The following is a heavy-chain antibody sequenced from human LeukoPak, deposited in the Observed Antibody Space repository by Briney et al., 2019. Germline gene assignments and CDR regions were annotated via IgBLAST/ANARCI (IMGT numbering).Heavy chain of an antibody. CDR1: GYTFSGYY. CDR2: ISGYNGNT. D-gene: IGHD3-22*01. CDR3: ASLKNYYDSSGYLVTDAFDI. J-gene: IGHJ3*02. Sequence: ASVKVSCKASGYTFSGYYIHWVRQAPGQGLEWMGWISGYNGNTNYAQKLQGRVTMTTDTSTSTAYMELRSLKSDDTAVYYCASLKNYYDSSGYLVTDAFDIWGQGTMVTVSS. V-gene: IGHV1-18*04.